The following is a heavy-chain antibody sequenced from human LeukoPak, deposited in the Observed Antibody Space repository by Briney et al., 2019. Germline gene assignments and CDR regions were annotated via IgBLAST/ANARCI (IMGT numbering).Heavy chain of an antibody. J-gene: IGHJ4*02. Sequence: SETLSLTCTVSGGSISSYYWSWIRQPPGKGLEWIGYIYYSGTTNYNPSLKSRVTISVDTSKNQFSLKLSSVTAADTAVYYCARQRYTYGTFDFWGQGTLVTVSS. D-gene: IGHD5-18*01. V-gene: IGHV4-59*01. CDR2: IYYSGTT. CDR3: ARQRYTYGTFDF. CDR1: GGSISSYY.